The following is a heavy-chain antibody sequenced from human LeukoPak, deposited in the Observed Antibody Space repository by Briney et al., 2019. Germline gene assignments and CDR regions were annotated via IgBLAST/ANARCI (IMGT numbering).Heavy chain of an antibody. V-gene: IGHV1-46*01. J-gene: IGHJ4*02. Sequence: ASVKVSCKSSGYTFTSCYIHWVRQPHGQGLEWMGIINPSTGSTSYAQKFQGRVTMTRDTSTSTVYMELRSLRSEVTAVFACARGSALRSFDWLLYDWSQGTLVTVSS. CDR1: GYTFTSCY. CDR2: INPSTGST. D-gene: IGHD3-9*01. CDR3: ARGSALRSFDWLLYD.